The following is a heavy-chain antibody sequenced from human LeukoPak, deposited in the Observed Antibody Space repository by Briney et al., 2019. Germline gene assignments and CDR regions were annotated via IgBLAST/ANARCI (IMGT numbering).Heavy chain of an antibody. CDR1: GYTFTSYG. D-gene: IGHD5-18*01. J-gene: IGHJ6*03. Sequence: ASVKVSCKASGYTFTSYGISWVRQAPGQGLEWMGWISAYNGNTNYAQKLQGRVTTTTDTSTSTAYMELRSLRSDDTAVYYCARLRGYRYYYYYMDVWGKGTTVTVSS. CDR3: ARLRGYRYYYYYMDV. V-gene: IGHV1-18*01. CDR2: ISAYNGNT.